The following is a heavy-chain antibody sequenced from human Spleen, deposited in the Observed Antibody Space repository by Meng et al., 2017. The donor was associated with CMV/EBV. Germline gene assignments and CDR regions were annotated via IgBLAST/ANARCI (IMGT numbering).Heavy chain of an antibody. CDR1: GYTFTGYY. J-gene: IGHJ4*02. Sequence: ASVKVSCRASGYTFTGYYMHWVRQAPGQGLEWMGWINANSGGTNYAQKFQGRVTMTRDTSISTAYMELSRLRSDDTAVYYCARTYCRSTSCYKFPDYWGQGTLVTVSS. D-gene: IGHD2-2*02. V-gene: IGHV1-2*02. CDR2: INANSGGT. CDR3: ARTYCRSTSCYKFPDY.